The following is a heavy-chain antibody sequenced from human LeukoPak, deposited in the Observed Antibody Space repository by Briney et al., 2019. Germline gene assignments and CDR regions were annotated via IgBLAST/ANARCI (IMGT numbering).Heavy chain of an antibody. D-gene: IGHD3-22*01. CDR2: IYYSGST. CDR3: ARLETYDSTLDY. Sequence: SETLSLTCTVSGDSITTSSYYWGWVRQPPGKGLEWIGNIYYSGSTYYNPSLKSRVTISVDTSKNQFSLWLSSVTAADTAVYYCARLETYDSTLDYWGQGTLVTVSS. V-gene: IGHV4-39*01. CDR1: GDSITTSSYY. J-gene: IGHJ4*02.